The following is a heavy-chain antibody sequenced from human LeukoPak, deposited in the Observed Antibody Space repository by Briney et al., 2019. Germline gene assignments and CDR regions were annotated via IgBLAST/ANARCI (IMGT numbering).Heavy chain of an antibody. V-gene: IGHV3-53*01. J-gene: IGHJ4*02. CDR3: ASSPHYDILTGSST. CDR2: IYSGGST. D-gene: IGHD3-9*01. CDR1: GFTVSSNY. Sequence: PGGSLRLSCAASGFTVSSNYMSWVRQAPGKGLEWVSVIYSGGSTYYADSVKGRFTISRDNSKNTLYLQMNSLRAEDTAVYYCASSPHYDILTGSSTWGQGTLATVSS.